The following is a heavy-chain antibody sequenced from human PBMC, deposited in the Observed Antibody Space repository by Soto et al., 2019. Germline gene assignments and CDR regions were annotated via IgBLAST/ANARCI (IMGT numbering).Heavy chain of an antibody. D-gene: IGHD2-2*03. V-gene: IGHV4-4*02. CDR2: IHHSGSP. CDR3: VRNGYYSLVV. CDR1: GGSISNNDW. J-gene: IGHJ6*02. Sequence: SETLSLTCVVSGGSISNNDWWSWFRQSPGKGLEWIAEIHHSGSPNYNPSLRSRVTISVDKSKNQLSLELTAVTGADTAVYFCVRNGYYSLVVRGQGTTVTVSS.